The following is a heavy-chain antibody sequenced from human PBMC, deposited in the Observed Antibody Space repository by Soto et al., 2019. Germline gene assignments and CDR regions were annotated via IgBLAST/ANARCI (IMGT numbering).Heavy chain of an antibody. CDR1: GDTFSSYA. J-gene: IGHJ4*02. D-gene: IGHD5-18*01. V-gene: IGHV1-69*13. CDR2: IIPIFGTA. Sequence: SVKVSCKASGDTFSSYAISWVRQAPGQGLEWMGGIIPIFGTANYAQKFQGRVTITADESTSTAYMELSSLRSEDTAVYYCARANVDTAMVLDYWGQGTLVTVSS. CDR3: ARANVDTAMVLDY.